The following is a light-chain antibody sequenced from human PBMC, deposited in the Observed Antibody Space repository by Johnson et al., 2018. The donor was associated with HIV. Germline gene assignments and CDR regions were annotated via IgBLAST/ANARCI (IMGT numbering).Light chain of an antibody. V-gene: IGLV1-51*02. CDR2: ENN. CDR3: ESWDSSLSTGSYD. Sequence: QSVLTQPPSVSAAPGQKVTISCSGSSSNIGNNYVSWYQQLPGTAPKLLIYENNKRPSGIPDRFSGSKSGTSATLDITGLQKGDDGDYYFESWDSSLSTGSYDFGTVTKVTVL. J-gene: IGLJ1*01. CDR1: SSNIGNNY.